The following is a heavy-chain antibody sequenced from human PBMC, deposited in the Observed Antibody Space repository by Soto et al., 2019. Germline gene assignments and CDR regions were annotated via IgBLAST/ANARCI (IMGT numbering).Heavy chain of an antibody. CDR2: MNPNSGNT. CDR1: GYTFIRYG. V-gene: IGHV1-8*01. CDR3: VISAAAAGRDYYYYGMDV. J-gene: IGHJ6*02. D-gene: IGHD6-13*01. Sequence: ASVKVSFKASGYTFIRYGINWEREATGKELEWMGWMNPNSGNTGSAQKLQGRVTMTRNNSISTAYTELSSLRSEDTAVYYCVISAAAAGRDYYYYGMDVWGQGTTVTVS.